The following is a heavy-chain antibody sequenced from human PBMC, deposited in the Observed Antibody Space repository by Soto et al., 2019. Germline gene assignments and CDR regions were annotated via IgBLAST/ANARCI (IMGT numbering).Heavy chain of an antibody. V-gene: IGHV1-69*12. CDR3: ARGRRDGYSLFDY. CDR1: GGTFSSYA. J-gene: IGHJ4*02. CDR2: IIPIFGTA. D-gene: IGHD2-15*01. Sequence: QVQLVQSGAEVKKPGSWGKVSCKASGGTFSSYAISWGRQAPGQGLGGMGGIIPIFGTANYAQKFQGRVTITADESTSTAYMELSSLRSEDTAVYYCARGRRDGYSLFDYWGQGTLVTVSS.